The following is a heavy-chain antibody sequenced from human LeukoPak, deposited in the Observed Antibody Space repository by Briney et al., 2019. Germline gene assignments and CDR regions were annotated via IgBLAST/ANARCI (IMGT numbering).Heavy chain of an antibody. CDR1: GDSISSSNCY. V-gene: IGHV4-39*01. D-gene: IGHD2-8*01. J-gene: IGHJ4*02. Sequence: SETLSLTCTVSGDSISSSNCYWGWIRQPPGKGLEWIGSIYFSGGTYYNASLKSRVTISVDTSKNQFSLKLSSVTAADTAVYYCASYCTNGVCYTAGFDYWGQGTLVTVSS. CDR2: IYFSGGT. CDR3: ASYCTNGVCYTAGFDY.